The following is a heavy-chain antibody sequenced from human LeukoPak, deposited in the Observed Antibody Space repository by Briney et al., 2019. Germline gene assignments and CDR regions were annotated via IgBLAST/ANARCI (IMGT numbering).Heavy chain of an antibody. J-gene: IGHJ4*02. CDR2: IYYSGSA. CDR1: GGSISSGNYY. Sequence: SETLSLTCTVSGGSISSGNYYWGWIRQPPGKGLEWIGSIYYSGSAFYNPSLKSRVTISVDTAKNQFSLKLTSVTAADTAVYYCARQGSYYYGSGTYYNGHFDYWAQGTLVTVSS. V-gene: IGHV4-39*01. D-gene: IGHD3-10*01. CDR3: ARQGSYYYGSGTYYNGHFDY.